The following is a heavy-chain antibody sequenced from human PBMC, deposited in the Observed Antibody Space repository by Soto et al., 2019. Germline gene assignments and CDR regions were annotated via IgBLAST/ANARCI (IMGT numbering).Heavy chain of an antibody. CDR2: INHSGST. J-gene: IGHJ4*02. V-gene: IGHV4-34*01. D-gene: IGHD2-15*01. CDR3: ARELAANQNNFDY. CDR1: GGSFSGYY. Sequence: SETLSLTCAVYGGSFSGYYWSWIRQPPGKGLEWIGEINHSGSTNYNPSLKSRVTISVDTSKNQFSLKLSSVTAADTAVYYCARELAANQNNFDYWGQGTLVTVSS.